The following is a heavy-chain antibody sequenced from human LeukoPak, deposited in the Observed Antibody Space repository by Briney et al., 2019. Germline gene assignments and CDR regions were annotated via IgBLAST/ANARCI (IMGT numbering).Heavy chain of an antibody. CDR1: GFTVSSNY. CDR2: ISGSGGST. J-gene: IGHJ4*02. V-gene: IGHV3-23*01. D-gene: IGHD6-19*01. Sequence: PGGSLRLSCAAPGFTVSSNYMSWVRQAPGKGLEWVSAISGSGGSTYYADSVKGRFTISRDNSKNTLYLQMNSLRAEDTAVYYCAKDGYSSGWYSPSLGYFDYWGQGTLVTVSS. CDR3: AKDGYSSGWYSPSLGYFDY.